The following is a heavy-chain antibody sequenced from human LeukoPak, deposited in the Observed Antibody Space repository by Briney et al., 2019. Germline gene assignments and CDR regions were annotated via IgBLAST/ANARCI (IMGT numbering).Heavy chain of an antibody. CDR2: IIPLFGTP. D-gene: IGHD3-10*01. CDR1: GGSFSSYA. CDR3: ARSGVRGADLAFFDF. J-gene: IGHJ4*02. V-gene: IGHV1-69*05. Sequence: SVKVSCKASGGSFSSYAFNWVRQGPGQGLGWMGGIIPLFGTPNYAQRFQGRVTITTDASTSTVYMDLSSLRSEDTAMYFCARSGVRGADLAFFDFWGQGTLVTVSS.